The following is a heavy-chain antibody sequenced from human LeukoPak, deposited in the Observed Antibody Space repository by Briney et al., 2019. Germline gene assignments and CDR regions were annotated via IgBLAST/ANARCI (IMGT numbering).Heavy chain of an antibody. V-gene: IGHV4-4*02. CDR1: GGSISSSNW. Sequence: SETLSLTCAVSGGSISSSNWWSWVRQPPGKGLEWIGEIYHSGSTYYNPSLKSRVTISVDTSKNQFSLKLSSVSAADTAVYYCARASSGWGFYWGQGTLVTVSS. CDR3: ARASSGWGFY. CDR2: IYHSGST. J-gene: IGHJ4*02. D-gene: IGHD6-19*01.